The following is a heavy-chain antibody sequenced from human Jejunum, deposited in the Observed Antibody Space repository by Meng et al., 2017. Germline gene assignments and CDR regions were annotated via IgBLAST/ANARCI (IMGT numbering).Heavy chain of an antibody. Sequence: QRLLQGSGPGLVKPSETLSLTCTVSGASISTTNYYWGWIRQPPGKGLEWIGTMSYSGSTYFNPSLKGRITISTDTSKNQFSLKLNSVTAADTAVYYCARDEWFGRYWGVWFDPWGQGTLVTVSS. J-gene: IGHJ5*02. CDR1: GASISTTNYY. CDR2: MSYSGST. V-gene: IGHV4-39*07. D-gene: IGHD3-10*01. CDR3: ARDEWFGRYWGVWFDP.